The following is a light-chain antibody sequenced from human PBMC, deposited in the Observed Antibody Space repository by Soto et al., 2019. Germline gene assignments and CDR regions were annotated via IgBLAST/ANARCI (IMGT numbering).Light chain of an antibody. J-gene: IGKJ2*01. V-gene: IGKV3-20*01. CDR3: QQYGSTPPT. CDR1: QSVTSTY. Sequence: EIVLTQSPGTLSLSPGERATLSCRASQSVTSTYFAWYQQKPGQALRLLIYGATRRATGIPDRFSGSGSGTDFTLTISRLEPEDFAVYYSQQYGSTPPTFGQGTKLEIK. CDR2: GAT.